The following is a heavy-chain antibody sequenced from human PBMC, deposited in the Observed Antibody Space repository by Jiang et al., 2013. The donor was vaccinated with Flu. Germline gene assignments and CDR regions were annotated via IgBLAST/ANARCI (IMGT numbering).Heavy chain of an antibody. CDR2: IYYSGST. CDR1: GGSISSSSYY. J-gene: IGHJ6*04. V-gene: IGHV4-39*01. D-gene: IGHD3-22*01. Sequence: PGLVKPSETLSLTCTVSGGSISSSSYYWGWIRQPPGKGLEWIGSIYYSGSTYYNPSLKSRVTISVDTSKNQFSLKLSSVTAADTAVYYCARDLYYYDSSGYSTNYGMDVWGKGTTVTVSS. CDR3: ARDLYYYDSSGYSTNYGMDV.